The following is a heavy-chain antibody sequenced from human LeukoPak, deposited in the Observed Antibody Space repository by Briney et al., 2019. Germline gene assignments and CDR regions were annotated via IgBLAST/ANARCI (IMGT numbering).Heavy chain of an antibody. Sequence: GGSLRLSCAASGFSVTNNDMNWGRQAPGKGLEWVSVITSGGSTYFADSVKGRFTVSRDNSKNTLSLQMISLRVEDTAVYYCARDLISGPATHDSWGQGALVTVSS. CDR3: ARDLISGPATHDS. CDR2: ITSGGST. CDR1: GFSVTNND. D-gene: IGHD2-15*01. J-gene: IGHJ4*02. V-gene: IGHV3-66*01.